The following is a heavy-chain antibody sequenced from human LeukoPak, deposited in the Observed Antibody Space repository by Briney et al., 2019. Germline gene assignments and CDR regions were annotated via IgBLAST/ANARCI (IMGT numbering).Heavy chain of an antibody. CDR2: ISGSGGGT. J-gene: IGHJ4*02. CDR3: AAKWHYYDSSGYYYPNY. Sequence: GGSLRLSCEASGVTFSSYVMSWVRQAPGKGPEWVSGISGSGGGTYYADSVKGRFAISRDNSKNTLYLQMNSLRAEDTAVYYCAAKWHYYDSSGYYYPNYWGQGTLVTVSS. D-gene: IGHD3-22*01. V-gene: IGHV3-23*01. CDR1: GVTFSSYV.